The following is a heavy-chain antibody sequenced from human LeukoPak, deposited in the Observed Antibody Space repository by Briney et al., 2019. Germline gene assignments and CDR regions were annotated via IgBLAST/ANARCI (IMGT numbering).Heavy chain of an antibody. CDR3: ARVFKRAPKGYDAFDI. CDR1: GGSFSGYY. CDR2: INHSGST. V-gene: IGHV4-34*01. D-gene: IGHD1-14*01. J-gene: IGHJ3*02. Sequence: SETLSLTCAVYGGSFSGYYWSRIRQPPGKGLEWIGEINHSGSTYYNPSLKSRVTISVDTSKNQFSLKLSSVTAADTAVYYCARVFKRAPKGYDAFDIWGQGTMVTVSS.